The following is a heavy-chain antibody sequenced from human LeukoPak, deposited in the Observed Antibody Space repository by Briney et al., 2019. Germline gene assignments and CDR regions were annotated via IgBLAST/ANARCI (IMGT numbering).Heavy chain of an antibody. CDR1: GFTFSSYW. CDR2: IKQDGSEK. Sequence: PGGSLRLSCAASGFTFSSYWMSWVRQAPGKGLEWVANIKQDGSEKYYVDSVKGRFTISRDNAKNSLYLQMNSLRAEDTAVYYCARDPVVSCGWYFHLLNWFDPWGQGTLVTVSS. CDR3: ARDPVVSCGWYFHLLNWFDP. V-gene: IGHV3-7*03. J-gene: IGHJ5*02. D-gene: IGHD6-19*01.